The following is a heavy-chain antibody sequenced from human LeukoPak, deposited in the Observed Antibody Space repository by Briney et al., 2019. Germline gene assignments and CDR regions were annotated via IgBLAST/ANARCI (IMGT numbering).Heavy chain of an antibody. CDR3: ARDLYCSSTSCFPE. D-gene: IGHD2-2*01. Sequence: PGRSLRLSCATSGFTFSSCGMHRVRQAPGKGLEWVALIWHDGNDKYYADSVKGRFTISRVNSKNTLDLQMNSLRAEDTAVYYCARDLYCSSTSCFPEWGQGTLSPSPQ. CDR1: GFTFSSCG. CDR2: IWHDGNDK. V-gene: IGHV3-33*01. J-gene: IGHJ4*02.